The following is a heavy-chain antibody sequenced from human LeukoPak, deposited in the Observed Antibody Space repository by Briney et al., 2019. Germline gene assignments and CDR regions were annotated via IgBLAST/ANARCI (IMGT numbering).Heavy chain of an antibody. D-gene: IGHD3-22*01. J-gene: IGHJ2*01. CDR2: ISSSSSTI. CDR3: ARADRYDKNGHRSLYWYFDL. CDR1: GFTFSSYS. Sequence: QPGGSLRLSCAASGFTFSSYSMNWVRQAPGKGLEGVSYISSSSSTIYYADSVKGRFTISRDNAKNSLYLQMNSLRAEDTAVYYCARADRYDKNGHRSLYWYFDLWGRGTLVTVSS. V-gene: IGHV3-48*01.